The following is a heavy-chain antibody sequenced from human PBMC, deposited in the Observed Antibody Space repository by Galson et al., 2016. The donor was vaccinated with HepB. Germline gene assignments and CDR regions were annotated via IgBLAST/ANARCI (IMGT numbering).Heavy chain of an antibody. CDR3: ARGNSSSIFSLDY. J-gene: IGHJ4*02. V-gene: IGHV1-69*06. CDR2: IILLSTTA. CDR1: GDSFSNYF. D-gene: IGHD2/OR15-2a*01. Sequence: SVKVSCKVSGDSFSNYFINWVRQAPGQGLEWMGGIILLSTTANYAQNFQGRVTITADKSTSTAYMDLSSLRSEDTAMYYCARGNSSSIFSLDYWGQGTLVTVSS.